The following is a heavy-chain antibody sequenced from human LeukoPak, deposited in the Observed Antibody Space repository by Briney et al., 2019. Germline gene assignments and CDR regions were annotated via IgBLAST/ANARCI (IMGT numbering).Heavy chain of an antibody. D-gene: IGHD3-22*01. J-gene: IGHJ4*02. CDR1: GYTFTSYY. Sequence: ASVTVSCKASGYTFTSYYMHWVRQAPGQGLEWMGLINPSGGSTSYAQKFQGRVTMTRDTSTSTVYMELSSLRSEDTAVYYCARDYYDSSGYLEPFDYWGQGTLVTVSS. CDR3: ARDYYDSSGYLEPFDY. CDR2: INPSGGST. V-gene: IGHV1-46*01.